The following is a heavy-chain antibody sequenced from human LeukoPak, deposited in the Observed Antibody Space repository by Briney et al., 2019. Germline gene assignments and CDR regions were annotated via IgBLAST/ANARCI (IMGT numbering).Heavy chain of an antibody. V-gene: IGHV3-9*01. CDR1: GFTFDDYA. Sequence: GGSLRPSCAASGFTFDDYAMHWVRQAPGKGLEWVSGISWNSGSIGYADSVKGRFTISRDNAKNSLYLQMNSLRAEDTALYYCAKDMWSSGWSYGMDVWGQGTTVTVSS. CDR2: ISWNSGSI. J-gene: IGHJ6*02. CDR3: AKDMWSSGWSYGMDV. D-gene: IGHD6-19*01.